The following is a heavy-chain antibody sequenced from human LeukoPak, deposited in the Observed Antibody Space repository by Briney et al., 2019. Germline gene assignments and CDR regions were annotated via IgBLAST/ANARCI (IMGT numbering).Heavy chain of an antibody. Sequence: GGSLRLSCAASGFTFSSYSMTWVRQAPGKGLEWVSSISSSSSYIYYADSVKGRFTISRDNSKNTLYLQMNSLRAEDTAVYYCARDSDSSGYKVYFDYWGQGTLVTVSS. V-gene: IGHV3-21*01. CDR3: ARDSDSSGYKVYFDY. CDR2: ISSSSSYI. J-gene: IGHJ4*02. D-gene: IGHD3-22*01. CDR1: GFTFSSYS.